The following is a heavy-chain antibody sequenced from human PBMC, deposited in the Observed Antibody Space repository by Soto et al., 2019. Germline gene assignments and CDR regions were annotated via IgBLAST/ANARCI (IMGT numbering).Heavy chain of an antibody. CDR2: IYYSGST. J-gene: IGHJ5*02. Sequence: SETLSLTCTVSGGSISSGGYYWSWIRQHPGKGLEWIGYIYYSGSTYYNPSLKSRVTISVDTSKNQFSLKLSSVTAADTAVYYCARVMSPDYYDSSGYSLTLDPWGQGTLVTVSS. D-gene: IGHD3-22*01. V-gene: IGHV4-31*03. CDR1: GGSISSGGYY. CDR3: ARVMSPDYYDSSGYSLTLDP.